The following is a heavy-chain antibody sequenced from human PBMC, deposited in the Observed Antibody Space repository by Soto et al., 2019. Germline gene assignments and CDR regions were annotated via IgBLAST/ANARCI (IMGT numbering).Heavy chain of an antibody. Sequence: EVQLVESGGGLVQPGGSLRLSCAASGFTFSSYSMNWVRQAPGKGLEWVSYISSSSSTIYYADSVKGRFTISRDNAKNSLYLQMNSLRDEDTAVYYCATEPAIAARPADGWFDPWGQGTLITVSS. CDR1: GFTFSSYS. D-gene: IGHD6-6*01. CDR3: ATEPAIAARPADGWFDP. J-gene: IGHJ5*02. CDR2: ISSSSSTI. V-gene: IGHV3-48*02.